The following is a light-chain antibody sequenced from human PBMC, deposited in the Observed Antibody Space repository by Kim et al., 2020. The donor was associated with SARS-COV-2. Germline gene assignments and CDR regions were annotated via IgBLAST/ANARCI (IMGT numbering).Light chain of an antibody. V-gene: IGLV2-23*02. CDR3: CSYAGSSTWV. Sequence: SVTISCTGTSCDVGSYNLVSWYQQHPGKAPTLMIYEVSKRPSGVSNRFSGSKSGNTASLTISGRQAEDEADYYCCSYAGSSTWVFGGGTKVTVL. CDR1: SCDVGSYNL. CDR2: EVS. J-gene: IGLJ1*01.